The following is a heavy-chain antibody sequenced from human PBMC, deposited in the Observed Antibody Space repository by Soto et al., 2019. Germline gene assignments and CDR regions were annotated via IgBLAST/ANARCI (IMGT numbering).Heavy chain of an antibody. Sequence: PGGSLRLSCVASGFAFSSYDMHWVRQSPGKGLEWVAGMLYGGTDNYYADFVKGRFSISRDNSKNTLFLQINSLRSDDTAVYYCARISSASSGWLPDYWGQGTLVTVSS. D-gene: IGHD6-19*01. CDR3: ARISSASSGWLPDY. V-gene: IGHV3-30*03. J-gene: IGHJ4*02. CDR2: MLYGGTDN. CDR1: GFAFSSYD.